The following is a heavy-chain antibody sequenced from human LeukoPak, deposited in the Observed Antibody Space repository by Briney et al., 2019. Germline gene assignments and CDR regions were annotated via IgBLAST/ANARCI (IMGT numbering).Heavy chain of an antibody. Sequence: GGSLRLSCAASGFTVSSNYMSWVRQAPGKGLEWVSVIYSGGSTYYADSVKGRFTISRDNSKNTLYLQMNSLRGEDTAVYYCARDRRRGVSGWHRGYYYGMDVWGKGTTVTVSS. D-gene: IGHD6-19*01. V-gene: IGHV3-53*01. CDR1: GFTVSSNY. J-gene: IGHJ6*04. CDR3: ARDRRRGVSGWHRGYYYGMDV. CDR2: IYSGGST.